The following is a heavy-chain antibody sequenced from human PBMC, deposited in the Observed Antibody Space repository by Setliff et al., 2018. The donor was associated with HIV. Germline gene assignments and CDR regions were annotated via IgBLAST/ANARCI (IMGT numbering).Heavy chain of an antibody. V-gene: IGHV4-34*01. CDR3: ARGPVVGFDS. J-gene: IGHJ4*02. CDR1: GGSFSGYY. D-gene: IGHD2-15*01. Sequence: SETLSLTCAVYGGSFSGYYWSWVRQPPGKGLEWIGEIHHSGSTNNNPSLKSRVTIALAASKNQFSLKLRSVTVADTAVYFCARGPVVGFDSWGQGTLVTVSS. CDR2: IHHSGST.